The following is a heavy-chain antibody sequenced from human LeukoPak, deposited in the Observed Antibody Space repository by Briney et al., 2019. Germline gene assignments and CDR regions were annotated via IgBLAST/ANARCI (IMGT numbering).Heavy chain of an antibody. CDR2: IYHSGST. V-gene: IGHV4-30-2*01. CDR1: GGSISSGGYS. J-gene: IGHJ4*02. CDR3: ARESPYCSGGSCYDY. Sequence: SQTLSLTCAVSGGSISSGGYSWSWIRQPPGKGLEWIGYIYHSGSTYYNPSLKSRVTISVDRSKNQFSLKLSSVTAAVTAVYYCARESPYCSGGSCYDYWGQGTLVTVSS. D-gene: IGHD2-15*01.